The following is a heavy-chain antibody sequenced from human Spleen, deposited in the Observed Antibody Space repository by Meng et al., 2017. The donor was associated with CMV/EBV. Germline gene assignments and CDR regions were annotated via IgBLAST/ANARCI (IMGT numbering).Heavy chain of an antibody. CDR3: ARTLSNGGYYDFWSGYYDGNYYYGMDV. CDR2: MNPNSGNT. J-gene: IGHJ6*02. V-gene: IGHV1-8*01. D-gene: IGHD3-3*01. CDR1: GGTFSSYT. Sequence: ASVKVSCKASGGTFSSYTITWVRQAPGQGLEWMGWMNPNSGNTGYAQKFQGRVTMTRNTSISTAYMELSSLRSEDTAVYYCARTLSNGGYYDFWSGYYDGNYYYGMDVWGQGTTVTVSS.